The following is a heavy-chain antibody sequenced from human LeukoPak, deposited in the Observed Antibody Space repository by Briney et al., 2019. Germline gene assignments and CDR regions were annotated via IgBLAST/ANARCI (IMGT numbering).Heavy chain of an antibody. CDR3: ANNPKLLADAFDI. CDR1: GFTFSDYY. V-gene: IGHV3-11*01. CDR2: ISSSGSTI. J-gene: IGHJ3*02. Sequence: GGSLRLSCAASGFTFSDYYMSWIRQAPGKGLEWVSYISSSGSTIYYADSVKGRFTISRDNAKIPLYLQMNSLRAEDTAVYYCANNPKLLADAFDIWGQGTMVTVSS. D-gene: IGHD2-15*01.